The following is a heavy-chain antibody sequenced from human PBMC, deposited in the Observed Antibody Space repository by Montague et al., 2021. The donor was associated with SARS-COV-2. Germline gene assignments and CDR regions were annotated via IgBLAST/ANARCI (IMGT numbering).Heavy chain of an antibody. Sequence: FRSLSFSASGFRLSSYSMNLVRQAPGKGLEWVSYFSGSSTKMNFADSVKGRFTISRDIAKNSLYLQMDSLTDEDTAVYYCARDAGYNWNTEAYALDMWGQGKMVVVSS. D-gene: IGHD1/OR15-1a*01. V-gene: IGHV3-48*02. CDR1: GFRLSSYS. CDR2: FSGSSTKM. CDR3: ARDAGYNWNTEAYALDM. J-gene: IGHJ3*02.